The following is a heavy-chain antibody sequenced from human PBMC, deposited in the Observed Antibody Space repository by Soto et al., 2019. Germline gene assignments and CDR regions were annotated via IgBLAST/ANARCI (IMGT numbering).Heavy chain of an antibody. D-gene: IGHD6-13*01. CDR2: INHSGST. V-gene: IGHV4-34*01. CDR1: GRTFSVYY. CDR3: ARDLTSYSSSWAAPYYYYNTAV. J-gene: IGHJ6*03. Sequence: SEGLSLTCAVYGRTFSVYYWSWIRQPPGKGLERIGEINHSGSTDYNPSLQSRITISVDTCKNQCSLKLSSVTAADTAVYYCARDLTSYSSSWAAPYYYYNTAVWGKGTTVTVSS.